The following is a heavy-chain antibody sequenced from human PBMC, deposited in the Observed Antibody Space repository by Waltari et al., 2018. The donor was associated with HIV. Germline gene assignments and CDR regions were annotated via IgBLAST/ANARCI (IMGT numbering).Heavy chain of an antibody. D-gene: IGHD6-13*01. CDR1: GSRASAQG. J-gene: IGHJ3*01. CDR2: IWYDGSKK. V-gene: IGHV3-33*01. CDR3: ARVPFASSWSADSFDV. Sequence: VQLEDSGGGVVQPGRSRRLYFAASGSRASAQGMTWVRQAPGKGLQWVAVIWYDGSKKEYSDSVKGRFTISKDNSKNTLFLQMNSLRVDDTAVYFCARVPFASSWSADSFDVWGPGTRITVSS.